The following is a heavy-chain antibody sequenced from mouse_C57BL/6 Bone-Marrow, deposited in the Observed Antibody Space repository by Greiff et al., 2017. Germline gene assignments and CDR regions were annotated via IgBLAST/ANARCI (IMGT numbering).Heavy chain of an antibody. J-gene: IGHJ3*01. V-gene: IGHV5-17*01. CDR3: ARDYDYDDGAWFAY. CDR2: ISSGSSTI. Sequence: EVQVVESGGGLVKPGGSLKLSCAASGFTFSDYGMHWVRQAPEKGLEWVAYISSGSSTIYYADTVKGRFTLSRDNAKNTLFLQMTSLRSEDTAMYYCARDYDYDDGAWFAYWGQGTLVTVSA. D-gene: IGHD2-4*01. CDR1: GFTFSDYG.